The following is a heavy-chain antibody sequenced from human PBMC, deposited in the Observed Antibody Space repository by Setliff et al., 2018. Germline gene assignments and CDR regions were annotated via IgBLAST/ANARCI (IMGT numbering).Heavy chain of an antibody. J-gene: IGHJ4*02. V-gene: IGHV4-38-2*01. CDR3: GRPLVGVTTGFES. CDR2: IYHSGST. D-gene: IGHD1-26*01. CDR1: GYSISSGYY. Sequence: KTSETLSLTCAVSGYSISSGYYWGWIRQPPGKGLEWIGSIYHSGSTYYNPSLKSRVTMSVDTSKNQFSLKLSSVTAADTAVYYCGRPLVGVTTGFESWGQGTLVTVSS.